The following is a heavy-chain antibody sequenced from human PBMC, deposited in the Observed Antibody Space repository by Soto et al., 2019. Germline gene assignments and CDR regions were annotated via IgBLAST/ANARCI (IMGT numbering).Heavy chain of an antibody. Sequence: QVQLVESGGGVVQPGRSLRLSCAASGFTFSSYGMHWVRQAPGKGLEWVAVIWYDGSNKYYADSVKGRFTISRDNSKNTLYLQMNSLRAEDTAVYYCARDPGGGYVENFDYWGQGTLVTVSS. CDR1: GFTFSSYG. D-gene: IGHD5-12*01. J-gene: IGHJ4*02. CDR2: IWYDGSNK. CDR3: ARDPGGGYVENFDY. V-gene: IGHV3-33*01.